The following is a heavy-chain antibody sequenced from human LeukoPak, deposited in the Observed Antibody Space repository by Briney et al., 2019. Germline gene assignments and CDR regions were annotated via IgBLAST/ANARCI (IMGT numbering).Heavy chain of an antibody. Sequence: SETLSLTCTVSGGSISSVDYYWGWIRQPPGKGLEWIGYISYSGSTYYSPSLESRVTLSVDTSKNQFSLKLSSVTAADTAVYYSARDLSGKDAFDIWGQGTMVTVSS. D-gene: IGHD3-3*01. V-gene: IGHV4-30-4*01. J-gene: IGHJ3*02. CDR3: ARDLSGKDAFDI. CDR2: ISYSGST. CDR1: GGSISSVDYY.